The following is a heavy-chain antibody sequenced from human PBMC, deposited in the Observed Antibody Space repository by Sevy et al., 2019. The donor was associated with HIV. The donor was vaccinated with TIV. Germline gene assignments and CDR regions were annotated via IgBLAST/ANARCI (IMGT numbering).Heavy chain of an antibody. CDR3: ARDLYLGYCSSTSCYTSYYYYGMDV. V-gene: IGHV1-18*01. J-gene: IGHJ6*02. Sequence: ASVKVFCKASGYTFTSYGISWVRQAPGQGLEWMGWISAYNGNTNYAQKLQGRVTMTTDTSTSTAYMELRSLRSDDTAVYYCARDLYLGYCSSTSCYTSYYYYGMDVWGQGTTVTVSS. D-gene: IGHD2-2*02. CDR1: GYTFTSYG. CDR2: ISAYNGNT.